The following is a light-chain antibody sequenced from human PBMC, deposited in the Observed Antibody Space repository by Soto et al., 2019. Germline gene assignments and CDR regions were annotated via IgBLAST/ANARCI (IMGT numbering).Light chain of an antibody. CDR2: EVS. CDR1: SSDVGGYNY. J-gene: IGLJ2*01. CDR3: SSYAGSNNFD. V-gene: IGLV2-8*01. Sequence: QSVLTQPPSASGSPGQSVTISCTGTSSDVGGYNYVSWYQQHPGKAPKLMIYEVSKRPSGVPDRFSGSKSGNTASLTVSGLQAEDEADYYCSSYAGSNNFDFGGGTKVTVL.